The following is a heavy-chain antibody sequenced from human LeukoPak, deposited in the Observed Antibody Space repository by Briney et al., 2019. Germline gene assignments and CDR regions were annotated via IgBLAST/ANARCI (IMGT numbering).Heavy chain of an antibody. CDR2: MNPNSGHT. CDR1: GYTFTSHD. Sequence: ASVTVSCKASGYTFTSHDVNWLRQAPGQGLEWLGWMNPNSGHTGFAQKFQGRVTMTRDTSISTAYMELSSLRSEDTAMYYCAMYHYDSSGPYVGAFYIWGQGTMVTVSS. J-gene: IGHJ3*02. CDR3: AMYHYDSSGPYVGAFYI. V-gene: IGHV1-8*01. D-gene: IGHD3-22*01.